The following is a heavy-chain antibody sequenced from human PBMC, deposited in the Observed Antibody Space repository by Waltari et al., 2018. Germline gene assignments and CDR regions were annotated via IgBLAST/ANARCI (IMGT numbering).Heavy chain of an antibody. Sequence: QVQLVQSGAEVKKPGSSVKVSCKASGGTFSSYAISWVRQAPGQGLEWMGGIIPILGTANYAQKFQGRVTITTDESTSTAYMELSSLRSEDTAVYYCARDRGRPGTTVTTYPFDYWGQGTLVTVSS. CDR1: GGTFSSYA. D-gene: IGHD4-17*01. CDR3: ARDRGRPGTTVTTYPFDY. J-gene: IGHJ4*02. V-gene: IGHV1-69*05. CDR2: IIPILGTA.